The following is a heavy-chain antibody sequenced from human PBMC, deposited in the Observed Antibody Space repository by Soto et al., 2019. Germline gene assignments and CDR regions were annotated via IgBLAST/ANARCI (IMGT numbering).Heavy chain of an antibody. CDR2: IYYSGST. J-gene: IGHJ4*02. CDR1: GGSISSGGYY. Sequence: TLSLTCTVSGGSISSGGYYWSWIRQHPGKGLEWIGYIYYSGSTYYNPSLKSRVTISVDTSKNQFSLKLSSLTAADTAVYYCARMAGTPAYFDSWGQGTLVTVSS. CDR3: ARMAGTPAYFDS. V-gene: IGHV4-31*03. D-gene: IGHD1-7*01.